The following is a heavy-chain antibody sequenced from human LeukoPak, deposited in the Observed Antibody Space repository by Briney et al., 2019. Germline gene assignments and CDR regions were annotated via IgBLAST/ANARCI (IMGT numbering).Heavy chain of an antibody. Sequence: SETLSLTCTVSGGSISSYYWSWIRQSPGEGLEWIGYIHYRGSTNYNPSLKSRVTISVDTSKNQFSLKLSSLTAADTAVYYCARSVLGYSYGLHIDYWGQGTLVTVST. J-gene: IGHJ4*02. D-gene: IGHD5-18*01. CDR2: IHYRGST. V-gene: IGHV4-59*01. CDR1: GGSISSYY. CDR3: ARSVLGYSYGLHIDY.